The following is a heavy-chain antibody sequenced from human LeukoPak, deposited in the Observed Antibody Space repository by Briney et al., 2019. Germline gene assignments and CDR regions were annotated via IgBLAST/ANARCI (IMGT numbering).Heavy chain of an antibody. CDR1: GYTFTSYA. D-gene: IGHD6-19*01. V-gene: IGHV7-4-1*02. CDR2: INTNTGNP. CDR3: ASVTYSSGWSDAFDI. Sequence: ASVKVSCKASGYTFTSYAMNWVRQAPGQGLEWMGWINTNTGNPTYAQGFTGRFVFSLDTSVSTAYLQISSLKAEDTAVYYCASVTYSSGWSDAFDIWGQGTMVTVSS. J-gene: IGHJ3*02.